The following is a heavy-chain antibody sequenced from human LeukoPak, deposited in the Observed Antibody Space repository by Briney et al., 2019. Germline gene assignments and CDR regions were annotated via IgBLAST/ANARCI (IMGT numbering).Heavy chain of an antibody. D-gene: IGHD3-22*01. CDR1: GGSISSGDYY. CDR3: ARPYYYDSRIDP. Sequence: SETLSLTCTVSGGSISSGDYYWSWIRQPPGKGLEWIGYMYYSGSTYYNPSLKSRATISVDTSKNQFSLKLSSVTAADAAVYYCARPYYYDSRIDPWGQGTLVTVSS. J-gene: IGHJ5*02. V-gene: IGHV4-30-4*01. CDR2: MYYSGST.